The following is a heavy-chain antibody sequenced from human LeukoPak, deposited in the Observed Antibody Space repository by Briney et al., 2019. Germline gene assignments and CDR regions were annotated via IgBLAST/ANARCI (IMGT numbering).Heavy chain of an antibody. CDR1: GGSFSGYY. CDR3: ASVTYYDFWSGGTLFDY. J-gene: IGHJ4*02. V-gene: IGHV4-34*01. CDR2: INHSGST. Sequence: SETLSLTCAVYGGSFSGYYWSWIRQPPGKGLEWIGEINHSGSTNYNPSLKSRVTISVDTSKNQFSLKLSSVTAADTAVYYCASVTYYDFWSGGTLFDYGRQGTLVTVSS. D-gene: IGHD3-3*01.